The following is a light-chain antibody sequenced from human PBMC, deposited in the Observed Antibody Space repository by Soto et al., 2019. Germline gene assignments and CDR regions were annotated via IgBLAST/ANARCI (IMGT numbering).Light chain of an antibody. V-gene: IGKV1-17*01. CDR1: QAIRTA. CDR3: QHYNSYSKA. J-gene: IGKJ1*01. CDR2: AAS. Sequence: IQLTQSPSSLSASVGDRVTITCRASQAIRTALGWYQQRPGKVPKLLIYAASTLQSGVPSRFSGSGSGTEFTLTISSLQPDDFATYYCQHYNSYSKAFGQGTKVELK.